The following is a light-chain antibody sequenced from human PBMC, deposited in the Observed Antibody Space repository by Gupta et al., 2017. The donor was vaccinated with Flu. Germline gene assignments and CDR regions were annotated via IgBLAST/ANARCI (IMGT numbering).Light chain of an antibody. CDR3: QSFDSSNLWV. CDR1: SGSIAGND. Sequence: VTISCTRSSGSIAGNDVQWYQQRPGSSPTTVIFDNNERPSEVPDRFSGSVDSASNSASLTISGLKTEDEADYYCQSFDSSNLWVFGGGTKLTVL. CDR2: DNN. V-gene: IGLV6-57*01. J-gene: IGLJ3*02.